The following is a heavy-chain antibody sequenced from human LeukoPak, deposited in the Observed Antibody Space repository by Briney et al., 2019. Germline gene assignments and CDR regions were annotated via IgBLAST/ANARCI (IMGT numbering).Heavy chain of an antibody. V-gene: IGHV4-38-2*02. CDR1: GYSISSGYH. Sequence: SETLPLTCTVSGYSISSGYHWGWIRQPPGKGLEWIGEINHSGSTNYNPSLKSRVTISVDTSKNQFSLKLSSVTAADTAVYYCARGRRQYSSSRYFDYWGQGTLVTVSS. J-gene: IGHJ4*02. CDR2: INHSGST. CDR3: ARGRRQYSSSRYFDY. D-gene: IGHD6-13*01.